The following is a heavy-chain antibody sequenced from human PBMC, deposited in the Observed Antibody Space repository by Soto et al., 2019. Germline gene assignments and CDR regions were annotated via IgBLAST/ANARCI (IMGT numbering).Heavy chain of an antibody. CDR2: ISGSGGST. CDR3: AKDSTLTTVTPFDY. J-gene: IGHJ4*02. Sequence: EVQLLESGGGLVQPGGSLRLSCAASGLTFSSYAMSWVRQAPGKGLEWVSGISGSGGSTYYADSVKGRFTISRDNSKNTLYLQMNSLRVEDTAMYNCAKDSTLTTVTPFDYWGQGTLVTVSS. CDR1: GLTFSSYA. V-gene: IGHV3-23*01. D-gene: IGHD4-17*01.